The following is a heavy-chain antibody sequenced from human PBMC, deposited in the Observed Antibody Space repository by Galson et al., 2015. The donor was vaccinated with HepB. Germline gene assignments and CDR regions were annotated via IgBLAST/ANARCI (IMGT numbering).Heavy chain of an antibody. D-gene: IGHD6-6*01. CDR2: ISGSGGST. Sequence: SLRLSCAASGFTFSSYAMSWVRQAPGKGLEWVSAISGSGGSTYYADSVKGRFTISRDNSKNTLYLQMNSLRAEDTAVYYCACPHSSSIKTYYYYYGMDVWGQGTTVTVSS. CDR1: GFTFSSYA. V-gene: IGHV3-23*01. J-gene: IGHJ6*02. CDR3: ACPHSSSIKTYYYYYGMDV.